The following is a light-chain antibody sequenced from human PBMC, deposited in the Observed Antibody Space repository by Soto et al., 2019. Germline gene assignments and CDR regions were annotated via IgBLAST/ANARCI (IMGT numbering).Light chain of an antibody. CDR3: AAWDDSLNGPV. CDR2: SNN. Sequence: QSVLTQPPSASGTPGQRVTISCSGSSSNIGSNTVNWYQQLPGTAPKLLIYSNNQRPSGVPDRFSGSKSGTSASLAISGLQSGDEADYYCAAWDDSLNGPVFGGGTKLTGL. J-gene: IGLJ2*01. V-gene: IGLV1-44*01. CDR1: SSNIGSNT.